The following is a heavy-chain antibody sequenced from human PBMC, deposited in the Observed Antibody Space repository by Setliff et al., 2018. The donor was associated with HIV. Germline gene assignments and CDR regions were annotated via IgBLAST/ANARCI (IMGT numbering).Heavy chain of an antibody. CDR1: GGSISSFY. Sequence: SETLSLTCTVSGGSISSFYWSWIRQPAGKGLEWIGRLYTSGSANYIPSLKSRVTMSVDTSKNQLSLRLSSVTAADTAVYYCARETNYDSSFHYMDVWGKGTTVTVSS. CDR2: LYTSGSA. CDR3: ARETNYDSSFHYMDV. D-gene: IGHD3-22*01. J-gene: IGHJ6*03. V-gene: IGHV4-4*07.